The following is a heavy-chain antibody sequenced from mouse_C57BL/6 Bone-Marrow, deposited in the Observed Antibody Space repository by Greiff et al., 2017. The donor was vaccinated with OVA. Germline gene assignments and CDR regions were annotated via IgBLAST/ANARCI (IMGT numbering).Heavy chain of an antibody. V-gene: IGHV1-69*01. CDR2: IDPSDSYT. CDR1: GSPFTSYG. J-gene: IGHJ3*01. Sequence: VQLQQPGAELVMPGASVKLSCKASGSPFTSYGMHWVNQRPGQGLEWIGEIDPSDSYTNYNQKFKGKSTLTVDKSSSTAYMQLSSLTSEDSAVYYCARELTGPWFAYWGQGTLVTVSA. CDR3: ARELTGPWFAY. D-gene: IGHD4-1*01.